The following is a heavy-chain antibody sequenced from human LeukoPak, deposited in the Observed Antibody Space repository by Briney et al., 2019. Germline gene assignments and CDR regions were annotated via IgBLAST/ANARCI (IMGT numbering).Heavy chain of an antibody. Sequence: GGSLRLSCAASGFTFSSYEMNWVRQAPGKGLEWVSYIRSSGSTIYYADSVKGRFTISRDNAKNSLYLQMNSLRAEDTAVYYCARMDLAVAGVIDYWGQGTLVTVSS. V-gene: IGHV3-48*03. CDR2: IRSSGSTI. D-gene: IGHD6-19*01. CDR3: ARMDLAVAGVIDY. CDR1: GFTFSSYE. J-gene: IGHJ4*02.